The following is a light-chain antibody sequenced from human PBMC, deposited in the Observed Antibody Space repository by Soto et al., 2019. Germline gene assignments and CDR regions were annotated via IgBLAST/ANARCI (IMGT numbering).Light chain of an antibody. CDR2: EGS. J-gene: IGLJ1*01. CDR3: CSCAGSNTFV. Sequence: QSALTQPASVSGSPGQSITLSCTGTSSDVGSYNLVSWYQQHPVKAPKLMIYEGSKRPSGVSNRFSGSKSGNTASLTISGLQAEDESDYYCCSCAGSNTFVFGTGTKVTVL. V-gene: IGLV2-23*03. CDR1: SSDVGSYNL.